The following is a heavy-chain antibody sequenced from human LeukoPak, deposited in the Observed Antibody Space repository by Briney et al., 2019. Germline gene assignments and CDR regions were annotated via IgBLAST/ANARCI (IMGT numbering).Heavy chain of an antibody. CDR3: AKEVCSSTSCYAPETYYYYYYGMDV. Sequence: GGSLRLSCAASGFTFSSYTMNWVRQAPGKGLEWVAVISYDGSNKYYADSVKGRFTISRDNSKNTLYLQMNSLRAEDTAVYYCAKEVCSSTSCYAPETYYYYYYGMDVWGQGTTVTVSS. V-gene: IGHV3-30*18. J-gene: IGHJ6*02. CDR2: ISYDGSNK. CDR1: GFTFSSYT. D-gene: IGHD2-2*01.